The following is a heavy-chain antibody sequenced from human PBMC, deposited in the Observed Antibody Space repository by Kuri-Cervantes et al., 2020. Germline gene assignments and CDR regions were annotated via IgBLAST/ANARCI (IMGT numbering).Heavy chain of an antibody. CDR2: IKQDGSEK. V-gene: IGHV3-7*01. J-gene: IGHJ4*02. Sequence: GGSLRLSCAASKFTFSTYWMNWVRQAPGKGLEWVAIIKQDGSEKYYVDSVKGRFTISRDNAKNSLYLQMNSLRAEDTAVYYCARDRGYSNVEIDYWGQGTLVTVSS. D-gene: IGHD4-11*01. CDR1: KFTFSTYW. CDR3: ARDRGYSNVEIDY.